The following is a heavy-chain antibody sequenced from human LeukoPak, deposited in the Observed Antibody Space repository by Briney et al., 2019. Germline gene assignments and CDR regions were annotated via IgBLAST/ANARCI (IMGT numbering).Heavy chain of an antibody. CDR2: IYPGDSDT. V-gene: IGHV5-51*01. D-gene: IGHD6-13*01. J-gene: IGHJ4*02. CDR1: GYSFTSYW. Sequence: GESLKISCQGSGYSFTSYWIGWVRQMPGKGLEWMGIIYPGDSDTRYSPSFQGQVTISADKSISTAYLQWSSLKASDTAMYYCARSMAAAGYPRYFDYWGQGTLVTVSS. CDR3: ARSMAAAGYPRYFDY.